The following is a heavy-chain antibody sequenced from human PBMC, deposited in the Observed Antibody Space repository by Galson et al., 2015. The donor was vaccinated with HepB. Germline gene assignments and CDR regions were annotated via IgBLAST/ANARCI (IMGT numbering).Heavy chain of an antibody. CDR1: GFTVSSNY. J-gene: IGHJ6*04. CDR2: IYSGGST. D-gene: IGHD3-3*01. Sequence: SLRLSCAASGFTVSSNYMSWVRQAPGKGLEWVSVIYSGGSTYYADSVKGRFTISRDNSKNTLYLQMNSLRAEDTAVYYCARVSIFGVVNAARGEDVWGKGTTVTVSS. CDR3: ARVSIFGVVNAARGEDV. V-gene: IGHV3-53*01.